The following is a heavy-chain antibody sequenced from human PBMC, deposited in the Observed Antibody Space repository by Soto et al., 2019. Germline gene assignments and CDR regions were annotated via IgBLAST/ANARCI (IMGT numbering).Heavy chain of an antibody. CDR3: ARDSLYYYDSSGYYSTAQEPDY. D-gene: IGHD3-22*01. CDR1: GFTFSSYG. J-gene: IGHJ4*02. Sequence: PGGSLRLSCAASGFTFSSYGMHWVRQAPGKGLEWVAVIWYDGSNKYYADSVKGRFTISRDNSKNTLYLQMNSLRAEDTAVYYCARDSLYYYDSSGYYSTAQEPDYWGQGTLVTVSS. V-gene: IGHV3-33*01. CDR2: IWYDGSNK.